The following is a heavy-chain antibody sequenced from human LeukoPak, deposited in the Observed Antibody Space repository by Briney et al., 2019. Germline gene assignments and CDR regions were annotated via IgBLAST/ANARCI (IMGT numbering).Heavy chain of an antibody. CDR3: AKAVLYYYGMDV. V-gene: IGHV3-23*01. Sequence: GGSLRLSCAASGFTFSSYGMHWVRQAPGKGLEWVSAISGSGGSTYYADSVKGRFTISRDNSKNTLYLQMNSLRAEDTAVYYCAKAVLYYYGMDVWGQGTTVTVSS. J-gene: IGHJ6*02. CDR1: GFTFSSYG. CDR2: ISGSGGST.